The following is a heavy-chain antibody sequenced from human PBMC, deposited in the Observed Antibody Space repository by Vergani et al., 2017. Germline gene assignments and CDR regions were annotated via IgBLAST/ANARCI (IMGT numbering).Heavy chain of an antibody. Sequence: EVQLVESGGGLVQPGRSLRLSCAASGFTFDDYAMHWVRQAPGKGLEWVSGISWNSGSIGYADSVKGRFTISRDNAKNSLYLQMNSLRAEDTALYYCAKLVYCSSTSCYTGAFDIWGQGKMVTVSS. CDR1: GFTFDDYA. V-gene: IGHV3-9*01. CDR3: AKLVYCSSTSCYTGAFDI. J-gene: IGHJ3*02. D-gene: IGHD2-2*02. CDR2: ISWNSGSI.